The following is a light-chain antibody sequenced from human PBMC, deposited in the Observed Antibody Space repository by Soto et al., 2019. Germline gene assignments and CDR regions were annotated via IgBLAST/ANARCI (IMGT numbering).Light chain of an antibody. Sequence: DIVMTKSPDSLAVSLGERATINCKSSQRVLYSSNTNNYLAWYQQKPGQPPKLLIYWSSTPESWVPDRFSGSGSGPDCTLTISILQGEYGAVYYCQKDCSTPWTFGPRTKVEIK. V-gene: IGKV4-1*01. CDR3: QKDCSTPWT. J-gene: IGKJ1*01. CDR2: WSS. CDR1: QRVLYSSNTNNY.